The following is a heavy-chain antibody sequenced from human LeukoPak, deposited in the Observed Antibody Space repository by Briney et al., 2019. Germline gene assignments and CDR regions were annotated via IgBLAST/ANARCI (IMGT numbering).Heavy chain of an antibody. J-gene: IGHJ4*02. D-gene: IGHD4-17*01. V-gene: IGHV3-30*02. Sequence: GGSLRLSCAASGFTFSSYGMHWVRQAPGKGLEWVAFIRYDGSNKYYADSVKGRFTISRDNSKNTLYLQMNSLRAEDTAVYYCVKTQTHFGDYRRDYWGQGTLVTVSS. CDR2: IRYDGSNK. CDR3: VKTQTHFGDYRRDY. CDR1: GFTFSSYG.